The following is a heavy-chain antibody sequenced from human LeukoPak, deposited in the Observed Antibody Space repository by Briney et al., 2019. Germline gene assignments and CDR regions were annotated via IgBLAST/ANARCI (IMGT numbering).Heavy chain of an antibody. D-gene: IGHD6-19*01. CDR2: ISHDGMNA. CDR1: GLHFRGTA. V-gene: IGHV3-23*01. Sequence: GGSLRLSCAASGLHFRGTAMSRVRQAPGKGLEWVSAISHDGMNAYYADSVKGRFTISRDNSKKTVSLEMSSLTAADTGVYYCAKDGAQYSSGPECDPRGQGALVTVSP. CDR3: AKDGAQYSSGPECDP. J-gene: IGHJ5*02.